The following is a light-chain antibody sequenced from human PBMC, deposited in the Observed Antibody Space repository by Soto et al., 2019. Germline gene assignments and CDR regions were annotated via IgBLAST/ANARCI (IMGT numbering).Light chain of an antibody. CDR2: AAS. CDR3: QQSYGTPWT. Sequence: DIQMTQSPSSLSASVVDRFTITFLASQSIRSFLNWYQQKPGKAPKVLIYAASSLQSGVPSRFSGSGSGTDFTLTISSLQPEDFATYYCQQSYGTPWTFGQGTKVDI. V-gene: IGKV1-39*01. J-gene: IGKJ1*01. CDR1: QSIRSF.